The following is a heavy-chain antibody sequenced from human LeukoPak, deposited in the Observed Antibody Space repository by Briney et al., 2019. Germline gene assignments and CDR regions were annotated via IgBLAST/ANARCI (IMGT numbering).Heavy chain of an antibody. CDR3: ARGEGYYYDRSGYTNWFDP. CDR1: GGSISSGDYY. CDR2: IYYSGST. J-gene: IGHJ5*02. V-gene: IGHV4-30-4*01. Sequence: PSETLSLTCTVSGGSISSGDYYWSWIRQPPGKGLEWIGYIYYSGSTYYNPSLKSRVTISGDTSKNQFSLKLSSVTAADTAVYYCARGEGYYYDRSGYTNWFDPWGQGTLVTVSS. D-gene: IGHD3-22*01.